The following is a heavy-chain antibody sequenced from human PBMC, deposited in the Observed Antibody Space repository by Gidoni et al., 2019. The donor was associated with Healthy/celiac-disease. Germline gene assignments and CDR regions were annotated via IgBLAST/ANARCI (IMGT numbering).Heavy chain of an antibody. CDR2: IRSKAYGGTT. CDR3: TRAGIGKTEVDY. Sequence: SCTASGFTFGDYAMSWFRQAPGKGLEWVGFIRSKAYGGTTEYAASVKGRFTISRDDSKSIAYLQMNSLKTEDTAVYYCTRAGIGKTEVDYWGQGTLVTVSS. CDR1: GFTFGDYA. D-gene: IGHD1-26*01. V-gene: IGHV3-49*03. J-gene: IGHJ4*02.